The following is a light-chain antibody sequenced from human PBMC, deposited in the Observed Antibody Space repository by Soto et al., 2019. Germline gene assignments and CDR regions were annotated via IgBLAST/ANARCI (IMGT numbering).Light chain of an antibody. J-gene: IGLJ3*02. Sequence: QSVLTQPPSVSAAPGQKVSISCSGSSSNIGRNYVSWYQQLPGTAPKLVIYDNDKRPSGIPDRFSGSKSGTSASLGITGLQTGDEADYYCGSWDNSLSAVVFGGGTKVTVL. CDR2: DND. CDR3: GSWDNSLSAVV. CDR1: SSNIGRNY. V-gene: IGLV1-51*01.